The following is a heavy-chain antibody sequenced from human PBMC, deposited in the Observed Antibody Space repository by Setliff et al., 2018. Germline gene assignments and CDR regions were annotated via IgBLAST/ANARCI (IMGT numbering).Heavy chain of an antibody. V-gene: IGHV4-39*01. Sequence: PSETLSLTCTVSGDSISSSRYYWAWIRQPPGKGLEWIGNIYYSGTTYSNPSLKSRVTMSVDTSKNQFSLRLNSVTASDTAVYYCATTGTHRYFDYWGQGTLVTVSS. J-gene: IGHJ4*02. CDR3: ATTGTHRYFDY. CDR2: IYYSGTT. CDR1: GDSISSSRYY. D-gene: IGHD1-1*01.